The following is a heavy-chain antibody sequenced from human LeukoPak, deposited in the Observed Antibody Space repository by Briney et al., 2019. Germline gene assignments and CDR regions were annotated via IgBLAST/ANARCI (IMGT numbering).Heavy chain of an antibody. CDR2: ISASGDRA. V-gene: IGHV3-23*01. Sequence: GGSLRLSCVASGFTFSSYAMSWVRQAPGKGLEWVAVISASGDRAYYADSVKGRFTISRDNSKNMLYLQMNSLRAEDTAVYYCAKRVGGVNNFDYWGQGTLVTVSS. D-gene: IGHD3-16*01. CDR3: AKRVGGVNNFDY. CDR1: GFTFSSYA. J-gene: IGHJ4*02.